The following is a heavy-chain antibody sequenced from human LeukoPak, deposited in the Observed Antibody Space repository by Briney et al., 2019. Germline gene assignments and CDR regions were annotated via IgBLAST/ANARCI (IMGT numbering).Heavy chain of an antibody. V-gene: IGHV3-48*01. Sequence: GGSLRLSCAASGFPFSSYSMNWVRQAPGEGLEWVSYISSSRTTSYADSVKGRFTISRDNAKNSLSLLMNSLRAEDTAVYYCARDLSSRGYTYGTPAFTFDIWGQGTMVTVSS. J-gene: IGHJ3*02. D-gene: IGHD5-18*01. CDR3: ARDLSSRGYTYGTPAFTFDI. CDR2: ISSSRTT. CDR1: GFPFSSYS.